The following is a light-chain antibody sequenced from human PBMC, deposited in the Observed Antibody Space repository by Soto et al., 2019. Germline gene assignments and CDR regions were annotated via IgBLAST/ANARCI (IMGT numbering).Light chain of an antibody. CDR1: PSLSSS. CDR2: SGY. CDR3: QQRYSWLRV. J-gene: IGKJ1*01. Sequence: FVVTQSPDTLSLSPGERATLSCRASPSLSSSVAWYQHKPGQSPRLVIYSGYKRATGIPARFSGSGSGTDFTLTISGLEVDDFAIYYCQQRYSWLRVFGQGTKVEVK. V-gene: IGKV3-11*01.